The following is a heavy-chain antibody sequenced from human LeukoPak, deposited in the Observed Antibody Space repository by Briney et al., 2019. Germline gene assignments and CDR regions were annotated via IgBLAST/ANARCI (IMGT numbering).Heavy chain of an antibody. V-gene: IGHV4-59*01. Sequence: SETLSLTCTVSGGSISSYYWSWIRQPPGKGLEWIGYIYYSGSTNYNPSLKSRVTISVDTSKNQFSLKLSSVTAADTAVYYCAGIQLERRWFDRWGQGTLVTVSS. CDR3: AGIQLERRWFDR. CDR1: GGSISSYY. CDR2: IYYSGST. J-gene: IGHJ5*02. D-gene: IGHD1-1*01.